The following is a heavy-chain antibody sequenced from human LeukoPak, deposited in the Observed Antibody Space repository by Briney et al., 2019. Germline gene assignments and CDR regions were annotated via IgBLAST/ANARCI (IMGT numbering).Heavy chain of an antibody. D-gene: IGHD1/OR15-1a*01. CDR2: ISAYNGNT. CDR3: ARTESDRQNTNYYYGMDV. Sequence: ASVKVSCKASGYTFTSYGISWVRQAPGQGLEWMGWISAYNGNTNYAQKLQGRVTMTTDTSTSTAYMELRSLRSDDTAVYYCARTESDRQNTNYYYGMDVWGQGTTVTVSS. V-gene: IGHV1-18*01. CDR1: GYTFTSYG. J-gene: IGHJ6*02.